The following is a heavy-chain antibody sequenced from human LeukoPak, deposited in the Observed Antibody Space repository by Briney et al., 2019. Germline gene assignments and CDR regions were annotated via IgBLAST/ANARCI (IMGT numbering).Heavy chain of an antibody. V-gene: IGHV5-51*01. J-gene: IGHJ4*02. Sequence: GESLKISCQGSGYSFTSYWIAWLRQMPGKGREWMGTIYPFNSDTRYSPSFQGQVTISADRSISTAYLQWTSLKASDSAMFYCARIDGSGSYYNDYYFVYWGQGTLVTVSS. CDR3: ARIDGSGSYYNDYYFVY. CDR2: IYPFNSDT. D-gene: IGHD3-10*01. CDR1: GYSFTSYW.